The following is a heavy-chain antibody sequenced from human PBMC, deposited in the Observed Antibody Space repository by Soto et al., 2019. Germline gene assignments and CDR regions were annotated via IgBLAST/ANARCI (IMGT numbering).Heavy chain of an antibody. Sequence: QVQLVESGGGVVQPGRSLRLSCAASGFTFNSYGMHWVRQGPGNGLEWVAFISYDSTKTYYADSVKGRFTISRDNSNSALYAQMNNLTGEDTAVYYCARTRSAWSDFHYYSLDVWGQGTTVTVSS. CDR1: GFTFNSYG. D-gene: IGHD1-26*01. CDR2: ISYDSTKT. V-gene: IGHV3-30*03. CDR3: ARTRSAWSDFHYYSLDV. J-gene: IGHJ6*02.